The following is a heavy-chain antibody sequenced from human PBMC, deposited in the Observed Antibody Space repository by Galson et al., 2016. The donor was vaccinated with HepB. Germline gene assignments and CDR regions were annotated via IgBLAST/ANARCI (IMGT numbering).Heavy chain of an antibody. Sequence: SLRLSCAASGFTFSSYSMHWVRQAPGKGLEWVTLISYDGSNKHYADSVKGRFTISRDNSKNTLYLQMNSLRAEDTAIHYCAKARLPYCSSTACSEGFDSWGQGTLVTVSS. CDR3: AKARLPYCSSTACSEGFDS. D-gene: IGHD2-2*01. J-gene: IGHJ4*02. CDR2: ISYDGSNK. CDR1: GFTFSSYS. V-gene: IGHV3-30-3*01.